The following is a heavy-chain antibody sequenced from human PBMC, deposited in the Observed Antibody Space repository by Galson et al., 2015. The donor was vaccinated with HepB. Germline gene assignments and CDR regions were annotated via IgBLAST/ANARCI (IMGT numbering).Heavy chain of an antibody. D-gene: IGHD1/OR15-1a*01. J-gene: IGHJ5*02. CDR3: AKDSPRLSRNNNWFDP. CDR2: IRYDGSNK. Sequence: SLRLSCAASGFTFSSYGMHWVRQAPGKGLEWVAFIRYDGSNKYYADSVKGRFTISRDNSKNTLYLQMNSLRAEDTAVYYCAKDSPRLSRNNNWFDPWGQGTLVTVSS. CDR1: GFTFSSYG. V-gene: IGHV3-30*02.